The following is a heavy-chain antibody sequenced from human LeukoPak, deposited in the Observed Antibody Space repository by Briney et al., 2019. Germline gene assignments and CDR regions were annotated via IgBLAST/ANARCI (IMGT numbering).Heavy chain of an antibody. CDR1: GFTFSSCS. V-gene: IGHV3-48*04. D-gene: IGHD1-26*01. CDR2: ISSSSSTV. Sequence: GGSLRLSCAASGFTFSSCSMNWVRQAPGKGLEWVSYISSSSSTVYYADSVKGRFTISRDNAKNSLYLQMNSLRAEDTAVYYCARPELPRLLDAFDIWGQGTMVTVSS. CDR3: ARPELPRLLDAFDI. J-gene: IGHJ3*02.